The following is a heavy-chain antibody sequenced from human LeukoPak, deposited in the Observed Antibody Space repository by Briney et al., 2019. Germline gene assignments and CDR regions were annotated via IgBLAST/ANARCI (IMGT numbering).Heavy chain of an antibody. J-gene: IGHJ6*03. CDR2: ISISDGS. D-gene: IGHD5-24*01. CDR3: ARHGSSNYYYYMDV. CDR1: GASISTYY. Sequence: SETLSLTCTVYGASISTYYWSWIRQPAGRGLEWIGRISISDGSNYNPSLKRRVTISVDTSKNQFSLKLSSVTAADTAVYYCARHGSSNYYYYMDVWGKGTTVTVSS. V-gene: IGHV4-4*07.